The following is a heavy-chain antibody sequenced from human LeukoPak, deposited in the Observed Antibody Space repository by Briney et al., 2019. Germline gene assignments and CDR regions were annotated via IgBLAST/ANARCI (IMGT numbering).Heavy chain of an antibody. CDR1: GFTFSSYS. CDR3: ARVDDFWSGPTRPDAFDI. V-gene: IGHV3-21*01. Sequence: GGSLRLSCAASGFTFSSYSMNWIRQAPGKGLDGVSSISSSSNYIYYADSVKGRFTISRDNAKNSLYLQMNSLRAEDTAVYYCARVDDFWSGPTRPDAFDIWGQGTMVTVSS. J-gene: IGHJ3*02. CDR2: ISSSSNYI. D-gene: IGHD3-3*01.